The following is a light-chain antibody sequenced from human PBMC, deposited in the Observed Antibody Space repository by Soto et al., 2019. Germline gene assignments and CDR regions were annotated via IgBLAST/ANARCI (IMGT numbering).Light chain of an antibody. Sequence: QSVLTQPRSVSGSPGQSVTISCTGTSSDVGNYNYVSWYQQHPGKAPKLMIYDVNKRPSGVPDRFSGSKSGNTASLTISGLQAEDEADYYCCSYAGSYTVVFGGGTKLTV. CDR3: CSYAGSYTVV. V-gene: IGLV2-11*01. J-gene: IGLJ2*01. CDR1: SSDVGNYNY. CDR2: DVN.